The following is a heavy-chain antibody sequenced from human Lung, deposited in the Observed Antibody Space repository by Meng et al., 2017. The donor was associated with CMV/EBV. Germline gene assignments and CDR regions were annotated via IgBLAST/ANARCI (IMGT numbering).Heavy chain of an antibody. V-gene: IGHV3-7*01. CDR2: IKQDGSEK. J-gene: IGHJ6*02. CDR3: ARPVPAYDFWSGYYPYYYYYGMDV. D-gene: IGHD3-3*01. CDR1: GFTFSSYW. Sequence: GEXXKISCAASGFTFSSYWMSWVRQAPGKGLEWVANIKQDGSEKYYVDSVKGRFTISRDNAKNSLYLQMNSLRAEDTAVYYRARPVPAYDFWSGYYPYYYYYGMDVWGQGTTVPVSS.